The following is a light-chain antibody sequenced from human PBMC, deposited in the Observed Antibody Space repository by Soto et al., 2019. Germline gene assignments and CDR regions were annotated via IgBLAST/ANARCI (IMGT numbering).Light chain of an antibody. CDR1: SSDVGAFNY. J-gene: IGLJ1*01. CDR2: DVS. CDR3: NSYTSNNTYD. Sequence: QSVLTQPASVSGCPGQAITICCSGTSSDVGAFNYVSWYQQHPCKASKLMIYDVSNRSSGVSNRFSGSKSGNTASLTISGLRAEDEADYSCNSYTSNNTYDFGTGTKVTVL. V-gene: IGLV2-14*03.